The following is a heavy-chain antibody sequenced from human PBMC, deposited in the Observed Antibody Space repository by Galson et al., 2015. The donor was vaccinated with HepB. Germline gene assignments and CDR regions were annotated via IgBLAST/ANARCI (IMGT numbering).Heavy chain of an antibody. J-gene: IGHJ3*02. CDR3: ARPPYGSGSYASFDI. D-gene: IGHD3-10*01. V-gene: IGHV3-21*01. Sequence: SLRLSCAASGFTFSSYSMNWVRQAPGKGLEWVSSISSSSSYINYADSVKGRFTISRDNAKNSLYLQMNSLRAEDTAVYYCARPPYGSGSYASFDIWGQGTIVTVSS. CDR1: GFTFSSYS. CDR2: ISSSSSYI.